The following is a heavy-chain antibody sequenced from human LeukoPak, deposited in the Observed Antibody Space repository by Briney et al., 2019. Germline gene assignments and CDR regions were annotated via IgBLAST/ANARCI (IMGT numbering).Heavy chain of an antibody. V-gene: IGHV3-64D*09. CDR2: ISSTGGST. J-gene: IGHJ3*02. Sequence: PGGSLRLSCSASGFTFSNYGMHWVRQAPGKGLEYVSAISSTGGSTYHADSVKGRLTISRDNSKNTLYLQMSSLRPEDTAVYYCVKARRDEYNYAFDIWGQGTVVTVSS. CDR1: GFTFSNYG. D-gene: IGHD5-24*01. CDR3: VKARRDEYNYAFDI.